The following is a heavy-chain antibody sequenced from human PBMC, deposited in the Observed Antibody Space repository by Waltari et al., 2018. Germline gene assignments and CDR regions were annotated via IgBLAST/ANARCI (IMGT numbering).Heavy chain of an antibody. CDR1: GFTVSSNY. V-gene: IGHV3-53*01. CDR3: ARDSAWTGFFDL. D-gene: IGHD3-9*01. Sequence: EVQLVESGGGLIQPGGSLRLSCVASGFTVSSNYMSWVRQAPGKGLEWFSVIDSGCSTYYADSVKGRFTISRDNSKHTLYLQMNSLRAEDTAVYYCARDSAWTGFFDLWGRGTLVTVSS. CDR2: IDSGCST. J-gene: IGHJ2*01.